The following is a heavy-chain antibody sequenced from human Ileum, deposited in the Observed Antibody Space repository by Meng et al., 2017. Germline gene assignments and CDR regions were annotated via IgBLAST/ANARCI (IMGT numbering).Heavy chain of an antibody. Sequence: VELVPSGSELSKPGASVKVSCKASGYTFTSYALHWVRQAPGQGLEWMGWINTNPGNPTYAQGFTGRFVFSLDTSVSTAYLQISSLKAEDTAVYYCARGDSYGYVGIDYWGQGTLVTVSS. CDR1: GYTFTSYA. D-gene: IGHD5-18*01. CDR3: ARGDSYGYVGIDY. CDR2: INTNPGNP. J-gene: IGHJ4*02. V-gene: IGHV7-4-1*02.